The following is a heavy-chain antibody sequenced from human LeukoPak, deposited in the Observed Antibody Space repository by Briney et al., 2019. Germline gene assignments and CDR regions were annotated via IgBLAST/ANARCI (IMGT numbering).Heavy chain of an antibody. CDR3: ARRGSSGWSRGPYFDY. J-gene: IGHJ4*02. V-gene: IGHV5-51*01. Sequence: GXXXKISCKGSGCRFTSYWIGWVRQMPGKGLEWMGIIYPGDSDTRYSPSFQGQVTISADKSISTAYLQWSSLKASDTAIYYCARRGSSGWSRGPYFDYWGQGTLVTVSS. CDR1: GCRFTSYW. CDR2: IYPGDSDT. D-gene: IGHD6-19*01.